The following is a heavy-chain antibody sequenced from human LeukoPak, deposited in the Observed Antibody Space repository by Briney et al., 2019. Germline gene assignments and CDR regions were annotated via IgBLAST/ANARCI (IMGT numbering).Heavy chain of an antibody. J-gene: IGHJ4*02. CDR2: IYTSGTT. CDR1: GSSISTYY. Sequence: SETLSLTCTISGSSISTYYWSWIRQPAGKGLEWIGRIYTSGTTNYNPSLKSRVAMSVDTFKNQFSLKLTSVTAADTAMYFCARRKRGSGGPFDYWGQGTLVTVSS. D-gene: IGHD6-19*01. CDR3: ARRKRGSGGPFDY. V-gene: IGHV4-4*07.